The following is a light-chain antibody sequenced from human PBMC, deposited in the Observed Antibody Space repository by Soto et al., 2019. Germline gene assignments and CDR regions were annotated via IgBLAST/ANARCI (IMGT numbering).Light chain of an antibody. J-gene: IGLJ2*01. CDR1: SSDVGGYIY. CDR3: ATWDGSLPAEV. CDR2: EAS. Sequence: QSALAQPPSASGSPGQSVTISCTGTSSDVGGYIYVSWYQHHPGKAPKLMIYEASKRPSGVPDRFSGSKSGTSGTLDITGLQTGDEADYYCATWDGSLPAEVFGGGTKLTVL. V-gene: IGLV2-8*01.